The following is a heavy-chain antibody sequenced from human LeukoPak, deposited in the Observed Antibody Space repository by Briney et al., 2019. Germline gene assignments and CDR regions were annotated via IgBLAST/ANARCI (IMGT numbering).Heavy chain of an antibody. CDR2: INEGVSFT. D-gene: IGHD3-10*01. CDR1: GDPFSSYL. Sequence: VGSLRLSCAGSGDPFSSYLMHWVRQVPGKGLLWVSRINEGVSFTSYAESVRGRFTISRDNAKNTRYLQMNSLRAEDTAVYYCTRDTFGARDSWGQGTLVTVSS. CDR3: TRDTFGARDS. V-gene: IGHV3-74*01. J-gene: IGHJ4*02.